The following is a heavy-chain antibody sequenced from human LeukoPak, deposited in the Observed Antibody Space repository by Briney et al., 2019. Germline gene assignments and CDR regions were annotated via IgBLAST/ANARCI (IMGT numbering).Heavy chain of an antibody. V-gene: IGHV4-39*07. Sequence: SETLSLTCTVSGGSISSSSYYWGWIRQPPGKGLEWIGSIYYSGSTYYNPSLKSRVTISVDTSKNQFSLKLSSVTAADTAVYYCARDKAGSTRDLRLFDPWGQGTLVTVSS. CDR1: GGSISSSSYY. D-gene: IGHD5/OR15-5a*01. J-gene: IGHJ5*02. CDR3: ARDKAGSTRDLRLFDP. CDR2: IYYSGST.